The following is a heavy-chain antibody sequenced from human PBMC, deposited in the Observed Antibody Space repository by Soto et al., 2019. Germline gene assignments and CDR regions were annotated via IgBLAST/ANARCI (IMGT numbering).Heavy chain of an antibody. J-gene: IGHJ6*02. CDR3: ASDAGPHALLSYGMDV. Sequence: SETLSLTCTVSGGSISNYYWSWIRQPPGKGLEWIGYIYHTGNTKYIPSLKSRLTISVDTSKNQFSLKLNSVTAADTAIYYCASDAGPHALLSYGMDVWGQGTTVTVSS. V-gene: IGHV4-59*01. CDR1: GGSISNYY. CDR2: IYHTGNT.